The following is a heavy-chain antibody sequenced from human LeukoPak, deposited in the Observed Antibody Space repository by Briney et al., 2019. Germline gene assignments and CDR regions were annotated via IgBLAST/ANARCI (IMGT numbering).Heavy chain of an antibody. CDR3: ARDNSVGDTAWWFDP. D-gene: IGHD1-26*01. CDR1: GYTFTGYY. J-gene: IGHJ5*02. CDR2: INPSGGST. V-gene: IGHV1-46*01. Sequence: ASVKVSCKASGYTFTGYYMRWVRQAPGQGLEWMGIINPSGGSTSYAQKFQGRVTMTRDMSTSTDYMELSSLRSEDTAVYYCARDNSVGDTAWWFDPWGQGTLVTVSS.